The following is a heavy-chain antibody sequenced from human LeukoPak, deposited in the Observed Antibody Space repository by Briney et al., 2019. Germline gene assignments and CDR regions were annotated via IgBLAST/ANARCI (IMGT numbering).Heavy chain of an antibody. CDR1: GFTFSSYS. D-gene: IGHD5-18*01. CDR2: ISVSGGST. J-gene: IGHJ4*02. Sequence: GGSLRLSCAASGFTFSSYSMNWVRQAPGKGLEWVSVISVSGGSTYYADSVKGRFTISRDNSKNTLYLQMNSLRAEDTAVYYCARDPGYDYGYDYWGQGTLVTVSS. CDR3: ARDPGYDYGYDY. V-gene: IGHV3-23*01.